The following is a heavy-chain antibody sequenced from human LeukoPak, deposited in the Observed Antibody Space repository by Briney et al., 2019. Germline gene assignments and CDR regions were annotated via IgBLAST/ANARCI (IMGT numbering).Heavy chain of an antibody. V-gene: IGHV3-30*02. CDR1: GFTFSSYG. Sequence: GGSLRLSCAASGFTFSSYGMHWVRHAPGKGLEWVAFIRYDGSNKYYADSVKGRFTISRDKSKNTLYLQMNSLRAEDTAVYYCAKEARNYYYGMDVWGQGTTVTVSS. CDR3: AKEARNYYYGMDV. CDR2: IRYDGSNK. J-gene: IGHJ6*02.